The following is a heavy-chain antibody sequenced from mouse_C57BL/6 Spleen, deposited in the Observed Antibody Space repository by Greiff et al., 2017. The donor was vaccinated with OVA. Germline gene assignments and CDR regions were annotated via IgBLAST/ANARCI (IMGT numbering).Heavy chain of an antibody. J-gene: IGHJ4*01. D-gene: IGHD1-1*01. Sequence: VKLVESGPGLVQPSQRLSITCTVSGFSLTSYGVHWVRQSPGKGLEWLGVIWSGGSTDYNAAFISRLSISKDNSKSQVFFKMNSLQADDTAIYYCAINPSITTVGDYYAMDYWGQGTSVTVSS. CDR1: GFSLTSYG. V-gene: IGHV2-2*01. CDR3: AINPSITTVGDYYAMDY. CDR2: IWSGGST.